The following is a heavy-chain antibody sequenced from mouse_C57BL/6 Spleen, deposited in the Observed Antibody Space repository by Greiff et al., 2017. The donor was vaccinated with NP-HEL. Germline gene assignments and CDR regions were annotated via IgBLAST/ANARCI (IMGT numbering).Heavy chain of an antibody. Sequence: EVHLVESGGDLVKPGGSLKLSCAASGFTFSSYGMSWVRQTPDKRLEWVATISSGGSYTYYPDSVKGRFTISRDNAKNTLYLQMSSLKSEDTAMYYCARHGITTVVADYFDYWGQGTTLTVSS. V-gene: IGHV5-6*01. CDR2: ISSGGSYT. CDR3: ARHGITTVVADYFDY. CDR1: GFTFSSYG. J-gene: IGHJ2*01. D-gene: IGHD1-1*01.